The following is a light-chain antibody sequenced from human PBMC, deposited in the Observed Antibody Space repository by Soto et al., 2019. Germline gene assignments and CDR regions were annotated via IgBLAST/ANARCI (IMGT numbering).Light chain of an antibody. CDR2: GAP. J-gene: IGKJ1*01. CDR1: QSVSSN. Sequence: EIMMTQSPATLSVSPGERATLSCRASQSVSSNLAWYQQKPGQAPRLLIYGAPTRATGIPARFSGSGSGTEFTLTISSLQSEDFAVYYCQQYNNWPPWTFGQGTKVEIK. CDR3: QQYNNWPPWT. V-gene: IGKV3-15*01.